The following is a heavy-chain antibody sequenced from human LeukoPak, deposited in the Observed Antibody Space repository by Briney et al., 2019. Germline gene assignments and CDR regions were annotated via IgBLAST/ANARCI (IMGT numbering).Heavy chain of an antibody. CDR3: ATLWFGELRGPDY. J-gene: IGHJ4*02. D-gene: IGHD3-10*01. V-gene: IGHV1-2*02. CDR1: GYTFTSYG. CDR2: INPNSGGT. Sequence: GASVKVSCKASGYTFTSYGISWVRQAPGQGLEWMGWINPNSGGTNYAQKFQGRVTMTRDTSISTAYMELSRLRSDDTAVYYCATLWFGELRGPDYWGQGTLVTVSS.